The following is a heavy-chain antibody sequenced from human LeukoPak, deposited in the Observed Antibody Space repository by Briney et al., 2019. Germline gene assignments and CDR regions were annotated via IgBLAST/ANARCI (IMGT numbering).Heavy chain of an antibody. CDR3: AKDNQRGGFQH. J-gene: IGHJ1*01. D-gene: IGHD3-16*01. CDR1: GFSFDDNA. CDR2: ISGDGATT. Sequence: GGPLRLSCAASGFSFDDNAMYCVRQAPGKGLEWVSLISGDGATTYYADSVKGRFNISRDNSKSSLYLQMNSLRSEDSALYYCAKDNQRGGFQHWGQGTLVTVSS. V-gene: IGHV3-43*02.